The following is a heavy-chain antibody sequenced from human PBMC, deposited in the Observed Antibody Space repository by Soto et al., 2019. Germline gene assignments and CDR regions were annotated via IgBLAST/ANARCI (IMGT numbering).Heavy chain of an antibody. Sequence: GGSLRLSCASSGVTFSSYAMSWVRQAPGKGLEWVSAISGSGGSTYYADSVKGRFTISRDNAKNSLYLQMNSLRAEDTAVYYCARGPLWPDYWGQGTLVTVSS. CDR1: GVTFSSYA. J-gene: IGHJ4*02. CDR3: ARGPLWPDY. V-gene: IGHV3-23*01. D-gene: IGHD3-10*01. CDR2: ISGSGGST.